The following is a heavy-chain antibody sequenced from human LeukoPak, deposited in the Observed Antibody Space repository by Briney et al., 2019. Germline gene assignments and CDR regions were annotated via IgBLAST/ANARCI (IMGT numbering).Heavy chain of an antibody. D-gene: IGHD3-3*01. Sequence: GGSLRLSCAASGFTFSSYWMSWVREAPGKGREWVANIKQDGSEKYYVDSVKGRFTISRDNAKNSLYLQMNSLRAEDTAVYYCAREGSGYYDFWSGYYTSYYFDYWGQGTLVTVSS. V-gene: IGHV3-7*01. J-gene: IGHJ4*02. CDR3: AREGSGYYDFWSGYYTSYYFDY. CDR2: IKQDGSEK. CDR1: GFTFSSYW.